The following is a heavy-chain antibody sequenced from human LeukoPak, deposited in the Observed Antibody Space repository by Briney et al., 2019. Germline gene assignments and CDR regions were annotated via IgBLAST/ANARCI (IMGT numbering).Heavy chain of an antibody. CDR1: GGSISSSNW. Sequence: HPSETLSLTCAVSGGSISSSNWWSWVRQPPGKGLEWVANIKQDGSEKYYVDSVKGRFIISRDNAKNSLYLQMNSLRAEDTAVYYCARKGLPDYWGQGTLVTVSS. CDR2: IKQDGSEK. J-gene: IGHJ4*02. V-gene: IGHV3-7*01. CDR3: ARKGLPDY.